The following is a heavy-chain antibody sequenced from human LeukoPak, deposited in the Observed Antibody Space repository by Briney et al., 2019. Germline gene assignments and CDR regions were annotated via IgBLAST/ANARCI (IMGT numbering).Heavy chain of an antibody. V-gene: IGHV3-20*04. CDR3: ARDGRGGGGDDY. Sequence: GGSLRLSCAASGFTFDDYGMSWVRQAPGKGLEWVSGINWNGGSTGYAESVKGRFTISRDNAKNSLYLQMNSLRAEDTGVYYCARDGRGGGGDDYWGQGTLVTVSS. CDR2: INWNGGST. J-gene: IGHJ4*02. CDR1: GFTFDDYG. D-gene: IGHD3-16*01.